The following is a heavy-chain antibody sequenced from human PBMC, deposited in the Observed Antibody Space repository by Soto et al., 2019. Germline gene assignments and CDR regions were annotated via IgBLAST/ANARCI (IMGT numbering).Heavy chain of an antibody. J-gene: IGHJ6*02. V-gene: IGHV1-18*01. D-gene: IGHD3-9*01. Sequence: ASVKVSCKASGYTFTSYGISWVRQAPGQGLEWMGWISAYNGNTNYAQKLQGRVTMTTDTSTSTAYMELRSLRSDDTAVYYCARDPRTSYFALYYGMDVWGQGTTVTVSS. CDR2: ISAYNGNT. CDR3: ARDPRTSYFALYYGMDV. CDR1: GYTFTSYG.